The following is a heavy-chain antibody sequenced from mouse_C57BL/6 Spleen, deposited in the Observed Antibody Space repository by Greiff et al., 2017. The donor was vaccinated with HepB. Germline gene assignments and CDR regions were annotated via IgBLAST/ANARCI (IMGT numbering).Heavy chain of an antibody. Sequence: QVQLQQPGAELVMPGASVKLSCKASGYTFTSYWMHWVKQRPGQGLEWIGEIDPSDSYTNYNQKFKGKSTLTVDKSSSTAYMQLSSLTSEDSAVYYCARHYYYGSTLNRYFDVWGTGTTVTVSS. CDR2: IDPSDSYT. V-gene: IGHV1-69*01. CDR1: GYTFTSYW. J-gene: IGHJ1*03. CDR3: ARHYYYGSTLNRYFDV. D-gene: IGHD1-1*01.